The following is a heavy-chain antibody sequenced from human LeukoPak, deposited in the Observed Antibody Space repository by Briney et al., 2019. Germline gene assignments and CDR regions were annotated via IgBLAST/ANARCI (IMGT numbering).Heavy chain of an antibody. Sequence: ASVKVSCKASGYTFTSYGITWVRQAPGQGFELMGAINPNGGSTTYAQKFQGRVTMTRDMSTSTVYMDLSSLRSEDTAVYYCARVEYGSGSRGTFDIWGQGTRVTVSS. D-gene: IGHD3-10*01. CDR3: ARVEYGSGSRGTFDI. J-gene: IGHJ3*02. CDR2: INPNGGST. CDR1: GYTFTSYG. V-gene: IGHV1-46*01.